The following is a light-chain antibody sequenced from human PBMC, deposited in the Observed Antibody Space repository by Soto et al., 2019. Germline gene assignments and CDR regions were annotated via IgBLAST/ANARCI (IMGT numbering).Light chain of an antibody. V-gene: IGKV3-15*01. J-gene: IGKJ1*01. CDR1: QSVSSF. CDR2: GES. CDR3: QQYSNWPSWT. Sequence: EKVMTQSPATLSMSPGERATLSCRASQSVSSFLAWYQQKPGQAPRLLIYGESTRATGIPARFSGSGSGTEFTLTISSLQSEDFAVYFCQQYSNWPSWTFGQGTKVEVK.